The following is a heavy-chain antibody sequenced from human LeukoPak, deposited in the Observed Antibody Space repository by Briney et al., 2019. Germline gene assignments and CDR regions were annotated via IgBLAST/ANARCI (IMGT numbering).Heavy chain of an antibody. V-gene: IGHV3-30*18. Sequence: GGSLRLSCAASGFTFSSYGMHWVRQAPGKGLEWVAVISYDGSNKYHADSVKGRFTISRDNSKNTLYLQMNSLRAEDTAVYYCAKDWATYYYGSGSYYTPDYWGQGTLVTVS. D-gene: IGHD3-10*01. CDR2: ISYDGSNK. CDR3: AKDWATYYYGSGSYYTPDY. J-gene: IGHJ4*02. CDR1: GFTFSSYG.